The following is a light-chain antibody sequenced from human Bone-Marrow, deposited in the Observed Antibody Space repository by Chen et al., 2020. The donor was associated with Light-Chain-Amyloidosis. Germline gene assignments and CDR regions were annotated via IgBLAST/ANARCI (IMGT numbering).Light chain of an antibody. V-gene: IGKV1-16*02. CDR1: QVIRTY. Sequence: IQMFQSPFSLSASIGDRDTITCRARQVIRTYLAWVQQMPGKAPKSLIYDASRLHRGVPSKFSGNGSGTDFNLTISSLQPEEFATYYCQQYNSHPLTFGGGTKVEIK. J-gene: IGKJ4*01. CDR3: QQYNSHPLT. CDR2: DAS.